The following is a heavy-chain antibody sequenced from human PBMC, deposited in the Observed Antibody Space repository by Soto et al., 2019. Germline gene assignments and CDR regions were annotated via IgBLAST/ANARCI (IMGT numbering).Heavy chain of an antibody. CDR1: GFTFSADG. CDR2: ISSDGNKK. V-gene: IGHV3-30*18. Sequence: VQLVQSGGGVVQPGRSLRLSCVASGFTFSADGMHWVRQAPGKGLEWVSAISSDGNKKDYGDSVKGRFTISRDNSKNSLYLQMNSLRAEDTAIYYCSKAWGVYEGSCDFSDYLDDRGQGTIVTVSS. D-gene: IGHD3-22*01. CDR3: SKAWGVYEGSCDFSDYLDD. J-gene: IGHJ4*02.